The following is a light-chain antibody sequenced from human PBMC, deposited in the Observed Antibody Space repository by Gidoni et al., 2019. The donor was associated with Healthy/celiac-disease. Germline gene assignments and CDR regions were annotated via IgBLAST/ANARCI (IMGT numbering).Light chain of an antibody. V-gene: IGLV1-40*01. CDR2: GNS. Sequence: QSVLTQPPSVSGPPGQRVTISCTWSSSNIGAGYDVHWYQQLPGTDPKLLIYGNSNRPSGVPDRFSGSKSGTSASLAITGLQAEDEADYYCQSYDSSLSGSGVFGGGTKLTVL. CDR1: SSNIGAGYD. J-gene: IGLJ3*02. CDR3: QSYDSSLSGSGV.